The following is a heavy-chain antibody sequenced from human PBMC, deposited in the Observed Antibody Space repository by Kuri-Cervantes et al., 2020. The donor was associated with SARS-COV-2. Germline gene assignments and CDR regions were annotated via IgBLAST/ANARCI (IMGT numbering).Heavy chain of an antibody. CDR1: GFTFSDYG. V-gene: IGHV3-30*03. CDR3: ARTTGGYTLPDY. J-gene: IGHJ4*02. Sequence: GESLKISCAASGFTFSDYGIHWVRQAPGKGLEWVAVISYDGSNKYYADSVKGRFTISRDNSKNTLYLQMNSLRAEDTAVYYCARTTGGYTLPDYWGQGTLVTVSS. CDR2: ISYDGSNK. D-gene: IGHD6-13*01.